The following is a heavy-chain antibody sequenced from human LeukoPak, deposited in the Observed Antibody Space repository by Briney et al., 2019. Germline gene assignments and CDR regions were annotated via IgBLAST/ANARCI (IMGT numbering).Heavy chain of an antibody. Sequence: GRSETLLCAASGFRFRSCDEHGVRQAPGKGLEWVAVISYDGYNKYYADSVKGRFSISRDNSNNTLYLQMNSLRAEDTAVYYCASPIDGEYWGQGTLVTVSS. CDR1: GFRFRSCD. CDR2: ISYDGYNK. J-gene: IGHJ4*02. D-gene: IGHD3-10*01. V-gene: IGHV3-30-3*01. CDR3: ASPIDGEY.